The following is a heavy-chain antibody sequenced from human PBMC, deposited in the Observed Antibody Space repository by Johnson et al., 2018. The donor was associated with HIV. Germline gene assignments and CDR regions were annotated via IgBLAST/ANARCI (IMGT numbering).Heavy chain of an antibody. CDR3: ARGRKDIEAADGLDNDAFDI. CDR1: EFTFSNYA. Sequence: QVQLVESGGGVVQPGKSLRIYCAVSEFTFSNYAMHWVRQAPGKGLQWVAVISYDGSNKYYADSVKGRFTISRDNSKDTLYLQMDSLRGEDSALYYCARGRKDIEAADGLDNDAFDIWGQGTMVTVSS. V-gene: IGHV3-30*04. CDR2: ISYDGSNK. D-gene: IGHD6-13*01. J-gene: IGHJ3*02.